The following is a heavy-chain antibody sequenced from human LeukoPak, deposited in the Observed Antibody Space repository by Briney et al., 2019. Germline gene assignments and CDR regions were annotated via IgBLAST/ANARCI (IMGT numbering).Heavy chain of an antibody. V-gene: IGHV3-23*01. CDR1: GFTLSTYA. D-gene: IGHD2-21*01. CDR2: TSSSDAGT. CDR3: AKAPVTSCRGAYCYPFDS. J-gene: IGHJ4*02. Sequence: PGGSLRLSCAASGFTLSTYAMSWVHQTPGKGLEWVAATSSSDAGTYHADSVRGRFTISRDNSKNTLYLQMNSLRAEDAAVYFCAKAPVTSCRGAYCYPFDSWGQGTLVTVSS.